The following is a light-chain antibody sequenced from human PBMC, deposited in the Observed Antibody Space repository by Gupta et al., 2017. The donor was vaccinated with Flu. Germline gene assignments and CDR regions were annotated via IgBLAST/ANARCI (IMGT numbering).Light chain of an antibody. CDR3: QQYTTSPRWT. Sequence: EIVLTQSPDTLSLSPGERANISCRASQTVSSSYSAWHQQKPGQAPRLLIYATSRRATGIPDRFSGSGSGTDFTLTISRLEPEDFAVYYCQQYTTSPRWTFGQGTRVEIK. CDR1: QTVSSSY. CDR2: ATS. J-gene: IGKJ1*01. V-gene: IGKV3-20*01.